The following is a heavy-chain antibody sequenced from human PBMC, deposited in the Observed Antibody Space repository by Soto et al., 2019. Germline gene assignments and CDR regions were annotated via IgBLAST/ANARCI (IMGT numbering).Heavy chain of an antibody. Sequence: QVQLQQWGAGLLKPSETLSLTCAVYGGSFSGYYWTWIRQPPGKGLEWIGEINHSGNTNYNPSLKFRVTISLDMSKNQFSLKLSSVPAADTAVYYCARGFHSSALFSRYTKFDNWGQGTLVTVSS. D-gene: IGHD6-6*01. CDR3: ARGFHSSALFSRYTKFDN. V-gene: IGHV4-34*01. CDR1: GGSFSGYY. CDR2: INHSGNT. J-gene: IGHJ4*02.